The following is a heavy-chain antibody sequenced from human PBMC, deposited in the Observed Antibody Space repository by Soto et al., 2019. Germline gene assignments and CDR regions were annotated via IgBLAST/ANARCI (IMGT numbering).Heavy chain of an antibody. CDR3: AKGRGSTGWYIASDAFDI. V-gene: IGHV3-23*01. D-gene: IGHD6-19*01. CDR1: GFSFSNYA. CDR2: ISGSGGST. J-gene: IGHJ3*02. Sequence: GGSLRLSCAASGFSFSNYAMNWVRQAPGKGLEWVSTISGSGGSTYYADSVKGRFTISRDNSKSTLYLQMNTLRAEDTAVYYCAKGRGSTGWYIASDAFDIWGQGTMVTVSS.